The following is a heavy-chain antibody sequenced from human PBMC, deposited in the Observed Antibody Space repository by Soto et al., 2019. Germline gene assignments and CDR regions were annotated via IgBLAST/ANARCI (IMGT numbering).Heavy chain of an antibody. CDR2: ISYDGSNK. CDR1: GFTFSSYA. J-gene: IGHJ6*02. Sequence: QVQLVESGGGAVQPGRSLRLSCAASGFTFSSYAMHWVRQAPGKGLEWVAVISYDGSNKYYADSVKGRFTISRDNSKNTLYLQMNSLIAEDTAVYYCARAVNDYYYYYGMDVWGQGTTVTVSS. CDR3: ARAVNDYYYYYGMDV. V-gene: IGHV3-30-3*01.